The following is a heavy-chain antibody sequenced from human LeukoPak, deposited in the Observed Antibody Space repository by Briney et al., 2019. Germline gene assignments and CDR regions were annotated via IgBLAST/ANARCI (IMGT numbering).Heavy chain of an antibody. CDR3: ARVAFGLYVMDV. V-gene: IGHV3-48*04. D-gene: IGHD3/OR15-3a*01. CDR2: ISVSRTTT. J-gene: IGHJ6*02. Sequence: GGSLRLSCAASGFTFSAHSMNWVRQAPGKGLEWVSYISVSRTTTFYTDSVKGRFTISRDNAKNSLYLQMISLRAEDTAVYYCARVAFGLYVMDVWGQGTTVAVSS. CDR1: GFTFSAHS.